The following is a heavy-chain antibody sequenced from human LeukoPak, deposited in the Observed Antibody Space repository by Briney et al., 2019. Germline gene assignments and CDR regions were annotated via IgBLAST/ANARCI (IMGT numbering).Heavy chain of an antibody. J-gene: IGHJ3*02. CDR3: TRGTVSDAFDI. V-gene: IGHV1-2*06. CDR1: GYTFSGYY. D-gene: IGHD4-17*01. CDR2: INPNNGGT. Sequence: GASVKVSCKASGYTFSGYYMHWVRQAPGQGLEWMGRINPNNGGTNYAQNSQGRVTMTWDTSISAAYMELSRLRSDDTAVYYCTRGTVSDAFDIWGQGTMVTVSS.